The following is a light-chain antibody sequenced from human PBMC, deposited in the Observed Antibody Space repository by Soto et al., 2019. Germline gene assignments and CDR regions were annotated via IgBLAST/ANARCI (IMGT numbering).Light chain of an antibody. J-gene: IGKJ5*01. CDR2: DAS. Sequence: AIQMTQSPSSLSASVGDSITITCRASQDIRSDLGWYQQKPGRAPKLLIYDASSLQGGVPSRFSGSGSGTDFTLTISSLQPEDFAVYYCQQRSNWPPITFGQGTRLEIK. V-gene: IGKV1-6*01. CDR3: QQRSNWPPIT. CDR1: QDIRSD.